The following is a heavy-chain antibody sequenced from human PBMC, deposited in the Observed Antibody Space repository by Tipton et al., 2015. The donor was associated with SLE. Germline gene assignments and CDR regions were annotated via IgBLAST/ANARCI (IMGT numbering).Heavy chain of an antibody. Sequence: SLRLSCAASGFTFSSYSMNWVRQAPGKGLEWVSSISSSSSYIYYEDSVKGRFTISRDNAKNSLYLQMNSLRPEDTAVYYCARERAPEGRITRLRGNFDYWSQGTRVSVSS. J-gene: IGHJ4*02. CDR3: ARERAPEGRITRLRGNFDY. D-gene: IGHD3-10*01. V-gene: IGHV3-21*03. CDR1: GFTFSSYS. CDR2: ISSSSSYI.